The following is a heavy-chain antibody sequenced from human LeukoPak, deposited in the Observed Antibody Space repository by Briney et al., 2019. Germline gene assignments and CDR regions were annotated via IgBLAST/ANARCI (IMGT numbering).Heavy chain of an antibody. CDR2: ISGSGGST. Sequence: GGSLRLSCAASGFTFSSYAMSWVRQAPGKGLEWVSAISGSGGSTYYADSVKGRFTISRDNSKNTLYLQMNSLRAEDTAVYYCAKDRLNNGGYWGLERYQILNFWGQGTLVTVSS. J-gene: IGHJ4*02. CDR3: AKDRLNNGGYWGLERYQILNF. V-gene: IGHV3-23*01. CDR1: GFTFSSYA. D-gene: IGHD2-8*01.